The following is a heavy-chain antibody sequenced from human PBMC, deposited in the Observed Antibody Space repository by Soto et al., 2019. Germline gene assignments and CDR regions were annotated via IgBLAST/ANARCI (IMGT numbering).Heavy chain of an antibody. CDR1: GTSISSYY. CDR3: ARYNSYAIDY. CDR2: IHYSGTT. D-gene: IGHD2-8*01. V-gene: IGHV4-59*01. Sequence: VQLQESGPGLVKPSETLSLTCTVSGTSISSYYWSWIRQPPGKGLEWIANIHYSGTTNDNPSLASRVTLSVDTSKNQFSLKMTSVTAADSAMYFCARYNSYAIDYWGRGTLVTVSS. J-gene: IGHJ4*02.